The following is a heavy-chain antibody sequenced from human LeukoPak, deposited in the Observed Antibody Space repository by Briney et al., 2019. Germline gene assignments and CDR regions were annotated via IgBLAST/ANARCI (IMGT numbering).Heavy chain of an antibody. CDR1: GGTLSSYA. CDR2: IIPIFGTA. D-gene: IGHD6-13*01. CDR3: ARDGYSSSWYGFDY. V-gene: IGHV1-69*06. J-gene: IGHJ4*02. Sequence: ASVKVSCTASGGTLSSYAISWVRQAPGQGLEWMGGIIPIFGTANYAQKFQGRVTITADKSTSTAYMELSSLRSEDTAVYYCARDGYSSSWYGFDYWGQGTLVTVSS.